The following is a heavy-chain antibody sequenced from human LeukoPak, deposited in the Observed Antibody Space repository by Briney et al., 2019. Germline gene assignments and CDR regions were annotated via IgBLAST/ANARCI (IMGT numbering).Heavy chain of an antibody. D-gene: IGHD3-3*01. Sequence: GVSLRLSCAASGFTFSSYAMSWVRQAPGKGLEWVSAISGSGGSTYYADSVKGRFTISRNNSKNTLYLQMNSLRAEDTAVYYCAKVVPYYDFWSGYTFDYWGQGTLVTVSS. CDR1: GFTFSSYA. CDR3: AKVVPYYDFWSGYTFDY. CDR2: ISGSGGST. V-gene: IGHV3-23*01. J-gene: IGHJ4*02.